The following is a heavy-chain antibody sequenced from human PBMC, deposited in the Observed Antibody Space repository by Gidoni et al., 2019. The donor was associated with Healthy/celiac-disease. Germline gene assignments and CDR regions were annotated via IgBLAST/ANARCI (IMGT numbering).Heavy chain of an antibody. CDR3: AKDSSGWYGNPYYFDY. Sequence: EVQLVESGGGLVQPGRSLRLSCAASGFHFVDYAMHWVRQAPGKGLEWVSGISWNSGSIGYADSVKGRFTISRDNAKNSLYLQMNSLRAEDTALYYCAKDSSGWYGNPYYFDYWGQGTLVTVSS. D-gene: IGHD6-19*01. J-gene: IGHJ4*02. CDR1: GFHFVDYA. V-gene: IGHV3-9*01. CDR2: ISWNSGSI.